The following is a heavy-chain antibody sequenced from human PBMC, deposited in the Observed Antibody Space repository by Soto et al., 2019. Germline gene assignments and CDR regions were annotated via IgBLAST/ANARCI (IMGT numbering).Heavy chain of an antibody. CDR3: AAVMLGMGRGVTSDY. Sequence: QMQLVQSGPEVKKPGTSVKVSCKASGFTFTSSAVQWVRQARGQRLEWIGWIVVGSGNTNYAQKFQERVTITRDMSTSKAYMELSSLRSEDTVVYYCAAVMLGMGRGVTSDYWGQGTLVTVSS. D-gene: IGHD3-10*01. V-gene: IGHV1-58*01. CDR1: GFTFTSSA. CDR2: IVVGSGNT. J-gene: IGHJ4*02.